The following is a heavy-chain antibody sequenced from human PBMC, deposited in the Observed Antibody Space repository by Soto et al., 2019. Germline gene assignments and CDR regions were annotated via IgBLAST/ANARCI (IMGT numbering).Heavy chain of an antibody. D-gene: IGHD3-22*01. CDR3: ARETYYYDSSGYFNWFDP. CDR1: GFTFSSYA. J-gene: IGHJ5*02. Sequence: QVQLVESGGGVVQPGRSLRLSCAASGFTFSSYAMHWVRQAPGKGLEWVAVISYDGSNKYYADSVKGRFTISRDNSKNTPXLQMNSLRAEDTAVYYCARETYYYDSSGYFNWFDPWGQGTLVTVSS. V-gene: IGHV3-30-3*01. CDR2: ISYDGSNK.